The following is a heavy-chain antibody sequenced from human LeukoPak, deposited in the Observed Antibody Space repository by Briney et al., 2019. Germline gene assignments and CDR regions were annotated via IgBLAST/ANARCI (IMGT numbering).Heavy chain of an antibody. J-gene: IGHJ3*02. V-gene: IGHV4-31*03. D-gene: IGHD3-22*01. CDR1: GGSISSGGYY. CDR2: IYYSGST. Sequence: SETLSLTCTVSGGSISSGGYYWSWIRQHPGKGLEWIGYIYYSGSTYYNPSLKSRVTISVDTSKNQFSLKLSSVTAADTAVYYCARAGSIVVVITTYGAFDIWGQGTMVTVSS. CDR3: ARAGSIVVVITTYGAFDI.